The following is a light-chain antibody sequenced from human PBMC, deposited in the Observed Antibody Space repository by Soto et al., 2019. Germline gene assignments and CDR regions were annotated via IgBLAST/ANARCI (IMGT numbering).Light chain of an antibody. CDR3: MQATQSSWT. J-gene: IGKJ1*01. Sequence: DVVMTQSPLSLPVTLGQPASISCRSSQSLVDNDGNTYLNWFQQRPGQPPRLLIYKVSDRFSGVPDRFSGSGAGTDFTLTISRVEAEDVGVYYCMQATQSSWTFGQGTKVEI. CDR1: QSLVDNDGNTY. CDR2: KVS. V-gene: IGKV2-24*01.